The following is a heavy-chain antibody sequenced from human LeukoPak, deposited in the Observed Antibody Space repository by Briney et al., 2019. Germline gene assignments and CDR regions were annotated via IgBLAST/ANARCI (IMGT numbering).Heavy chain of an antibody. Sequence: ASVKVSCKASGYTFTGYYMHWVRQAPGQGLEWMGRVNPNSGGTNYAQKCQGRVTITRDTSIGTAYMELSRLRSDDTAVYYCARVLSSNRDDSVWTSSQGPYYFASWGQGTLVTVSS. CDR1: GYTFTGYY. CDR2: VNPNSGGT. D-gene: IGHD3-16*01. CDR3: ARVLSSNRDDSVWTSSQGPYYFAS. J-gene: IGHJ4*02. V-gene: IGHV1-2*06.